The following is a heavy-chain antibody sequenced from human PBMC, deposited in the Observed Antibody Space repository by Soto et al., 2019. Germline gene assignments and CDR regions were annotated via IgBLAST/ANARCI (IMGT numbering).Heavy chain of an antibody. Sequence: GGSLRLSCAASGFTFSSYGMHWVRQAPGKGLEWVAVISYDGSNKYYADSVKGRFTISRDNSKNTLYLQMNSLRAEDTAVYYCAKLAYYYDSSGWAFDIWGQGTMVTVSS. J-gene: IGHJ3*02. D-gene: IGHD3-22*01. CDR1: GFTFSSYG. CDR3: AKLAYYYDSSGWAFDI. V-gene: IGHV3-30*18. CDR2: ISYDGSNK.